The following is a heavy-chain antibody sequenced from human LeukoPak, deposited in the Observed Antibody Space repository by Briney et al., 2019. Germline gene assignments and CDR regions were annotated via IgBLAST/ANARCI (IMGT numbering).Heavy chain of an antibody. CDR2: IYTSGST. J-gene: IGHJ5*02. CDR1: GYSINSGYY. V-gene: IGHV4-38-2*02. D-gene: IGHD3-10*01. CDR3: ARIRGSGSYGSWFDP. Sequence: PSETLSLTCTVSGYSINSGYYWAWIRQPPGKGLEWIGRIYTSGSTNYNPSLKSRVTMSVDTSKNQFSLKLSSVTAADTAVYYCARIRGSGSYGSWFDPWGQGTLVTVSS.